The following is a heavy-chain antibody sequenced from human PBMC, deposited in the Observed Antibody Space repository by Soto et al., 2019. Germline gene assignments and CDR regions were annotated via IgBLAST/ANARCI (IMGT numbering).Heavy chain of an antibody. CDR3: ASMASAGTLNWFDP. D-gene: IGHD6-13*01. J-gene: IGHJ5*02. CDR2: MNPGSGKT. Sequence: QVQLVQSGAEVKEPGASVRVSCKASGYTFINFDISWVRQAAGQGLEWLGWMNPGSGKTGYASKFQGRVAMTRDASTGTSQLELSSLTSDDTAVYYCASMASAGTLNWFDPWGQGTLVTVSS. CDR1: GYTFINFD. V-gene: IGHV1-8*02.